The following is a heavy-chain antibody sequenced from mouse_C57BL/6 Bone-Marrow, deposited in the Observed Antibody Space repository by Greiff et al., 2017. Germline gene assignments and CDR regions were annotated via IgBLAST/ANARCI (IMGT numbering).Heavy chain of an antibody. CDR1: GFTFSSYA. J-gene: IGHJ2*01. D-gene: IGHD1-2*01. V-gene: IGHV5-4*01. CDR3: ATITTPFDY. CDR2: ISDGGSYT. Sequence: DVQLQESGGGLVKPGGSLKLSCAASGFTFSSYAMSWVRQTPEKRLEWVATISDGGSYTYYPDNVKGRFTISRDNAKNNLYLQMSHLKSEDTAMYYCATITTPFDYWGQGTTLTVSS.